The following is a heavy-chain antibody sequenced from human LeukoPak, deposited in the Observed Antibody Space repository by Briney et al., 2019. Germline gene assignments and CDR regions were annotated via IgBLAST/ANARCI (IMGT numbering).Heavy chain of an antibody. V-gene: IGHV3-23*01. CDR1: GFTFSSYA. CDR3: ASTISSWFPDAFDI. J-gene: IGHJ3*02. D-gene: IGHD6-13*01. Sequence: GGSLRLSCAASGFTFSSYAMSWVRQAPGKGLEWVSAISGSSGSTYYAVSVKGRFIISRDNSKNTLYLQMNRLRAEDTAVYYCASTISSWFPDAFDIWGQGTMVTVSS. CDR2: ISGSSGST.